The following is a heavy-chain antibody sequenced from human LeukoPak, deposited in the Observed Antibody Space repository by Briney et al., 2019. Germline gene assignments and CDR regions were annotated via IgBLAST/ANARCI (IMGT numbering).Heavy chain of an antibody. D-gene: IGHD3-10*01. J-gene: IGHJ4*02. CDR1: GDSLSSNSAA. Sequence: SQTLSLTCALSGDSLSSNSAAWHWIRQSPSRGLEWLGRTYYRSNLYNDYAVSVKSRITINPDTSKNQFSLQLNSVTPEDTAVYYCARGRSLPIWFGELFGLDYWGQGTLVTVSS. CDR3: ARGRSLPIWFGELFGLDY. CDR2: TYYRSNLYN. V-gene: IGHV6-1*01.